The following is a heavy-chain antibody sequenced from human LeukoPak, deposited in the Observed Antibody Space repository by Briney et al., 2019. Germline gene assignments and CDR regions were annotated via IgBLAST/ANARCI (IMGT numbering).Heavy chain of an antibody. V-gene: IGHV3-21*01. Sequence: GGSLRLSCAASGFTFTTYAMSWVRQAPGKGLEWVSSITGSGSSTYYADSVKGRFTISRDNAKNSLYLQMNSLRAEDTAVYYCAREAVRVGDAFDIWGQGTMVTVSS. CDR3: AREAVRVGDAFDI. CDR2: ITGSGSST. J-gene: IGHJ3*02. CDR1: GFTFTTYA. D-gene: IGHD3-10*01.